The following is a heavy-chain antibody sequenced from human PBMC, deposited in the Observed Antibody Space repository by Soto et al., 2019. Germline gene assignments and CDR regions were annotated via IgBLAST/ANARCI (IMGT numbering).Heavy chain of an antibody. Sequence: PSETLSLTCTVSGGSISSGDYYWSWIRQPPGKGLEWIGYIYYSGSTYYNPSLKSRVTISVDTSKNQFSLKLSSVTAADTAVYYCARHSNRYYGLYYMDFWGLGAPVTVSS. CDR3: ARHSNRYYGLYYMDF. D-gene: IGHD3-16*02. J-gene: IGHJ4*02. CDR2: IYYSGST. CDR1: GGSISSGDYY. V-gene: IGHV4-30-4*01.